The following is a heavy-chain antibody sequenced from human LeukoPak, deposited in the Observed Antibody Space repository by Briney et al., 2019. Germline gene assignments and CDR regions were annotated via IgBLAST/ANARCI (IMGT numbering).Heavy chain of an antibody. CDR1: GGSFSGYY. J-gene: IGHJ4*02. V-gene: IGHV4-34*01. CDR2: INHSGST. CDR3: ARESDRYCSSTSCFKYYFDY. D-gene: IGHD2-2*01. Sequence: SETLSLTCAVYGGSFSGYYWSWIRQPPGKGLEWIGEINHSGSTNYNPSLKSRVTISVDTSKNQFSLKLSSVTAADTAVYYCARESDRYCSSTSCFKYYFDYWGQGTLVTVSS.